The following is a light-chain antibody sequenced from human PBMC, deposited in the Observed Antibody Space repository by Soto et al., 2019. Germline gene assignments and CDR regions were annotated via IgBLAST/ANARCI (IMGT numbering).Light chain of an antibody. CDR3: TSYADSSPVV. V-gene: IGLV2-14*01. CDR2: AVT. J-gene: IGLJ2*01. CDR1: SSDVGGYNY. Sequence: QSVLTQPASVSGSPGQSIAISCTGTSSDVGGYNYVSWYQQHPGKAPKLVIYAVTNRPSGVSDRFSGSKSGNTASLTISGLQAEDEADYYCTSYADSSPVVFGGGTK.